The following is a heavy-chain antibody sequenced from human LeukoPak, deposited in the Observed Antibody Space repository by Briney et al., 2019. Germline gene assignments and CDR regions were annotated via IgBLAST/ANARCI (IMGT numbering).Heavy chain of an antibody. D-gene: IGHD3-22*01. CDR1: GYSFTSYW. Sequence: GESLKISCKGSGYSFTSYWIGWVRQTPGKGLDWIGIIYPGDSGTRYSPSFQGQVTISADKSISTAYLQWSSLKASDTAMYYCARVAASTPDYYDSSGPLLYYGMDVWGQGTTVTVSS. J-gene: IGHJ6*02. V-gene: IGHV5-51*01. CDR3: ARVAASTPDYYDSSGPLLYYGMDV. CDR2: IYPGDSGT.